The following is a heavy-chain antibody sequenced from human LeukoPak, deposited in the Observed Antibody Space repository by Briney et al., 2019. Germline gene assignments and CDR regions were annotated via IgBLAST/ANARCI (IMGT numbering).Heavy chain of an antibody. D-gene: IGHD6-13*01. Sequence: GRSLRLSCAASGFTFDDYAMHWVRQAPGKGLEWVSGLTWNGGSVAYADSVKGRFTISRDNAKNSLYLQMNSLRAEDTALYYCAKDIFGYSSSRAIDYWGQGTLVTVSS. CDR1: GFTFDDYA. CDR3: AKDIFGYSSSRAIDY. V-gene: IGHV3-9*01. CDR2: LTWNGGSV. J-gene: IGHJ4*02.